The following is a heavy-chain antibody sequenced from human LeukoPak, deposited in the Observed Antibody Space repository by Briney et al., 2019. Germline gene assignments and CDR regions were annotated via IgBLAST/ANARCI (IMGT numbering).Heavy chain of an antibody. Sequence: ASVKVSCKASGYTFTSYGISWVRQAPGQGLEWMGWISAYNGNTNYAQKLQGRVTMTTDTSTSTAYMELRSLRSDDTAVYYCARDHEEYCSGGSCSRFDYWGQGTLVTVSS. CDR1: GYTFTSYG. J-gene: IGHJ4*02. V-gene: IGHV1-18*01. CDR2: ISAYNGNT. CDR3: ARDHEEYCSGGSCSRFDY. D-gene: IGHD2-15*01.